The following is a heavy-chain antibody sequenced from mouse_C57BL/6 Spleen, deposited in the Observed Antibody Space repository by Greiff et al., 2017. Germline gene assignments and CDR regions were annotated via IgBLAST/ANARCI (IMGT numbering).Heavy chain of an antibody. CDR1: GYTFTSYW. Sequence: QVQLQQPGAELVRPGSSVKLSCKASGYTFTSYWMHWVKQRPIQGLEWIGNIDPSDSETNYNQKFKDKATLTVDKSSSTAYMQLSSLTSEDSAVYYSGSHSYYFDYWGQGTTLTVAS. CDR2: IDPSDSET. J-gene: IGHJ2*01. V-gene: IGHV1-52*01. CDR3: GSHSYYFDY.